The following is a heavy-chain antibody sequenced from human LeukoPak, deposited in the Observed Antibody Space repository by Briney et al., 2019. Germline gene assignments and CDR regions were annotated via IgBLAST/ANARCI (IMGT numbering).Heavy chain of an antibody. V-gene: IGHV4-4*08. CDR1: GASISSHY. CDR3: ARLGQITLVRGQSYYYHSMDV. CDR2: IHTSGYT. D-gene: IGHD3-10*01. Sequence: PSETLSLTCIVSGASISSHYWSWTRQPPGKGLEWIGYIHTSGYTNYNPSLQSRVTMSTDMSENQFSLKLTSVTAADTAVYYCARLGQITLVRGQSYYYHSMDVWAQGTTVTVSS. J-gene: IGHJ6*02.